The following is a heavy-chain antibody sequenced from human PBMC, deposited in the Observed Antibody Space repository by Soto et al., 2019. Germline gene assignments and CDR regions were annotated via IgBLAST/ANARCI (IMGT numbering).Heavy chain of an antibody. CDR1: GGTFSSYA. D-gene: IGHD6-13*01. Sequence: QVQLVQSGAEVKKPGSSVKVSCKASGGTFSSYAISWVRQAPGQGLEWMGGIIPIFGTAYYAQKFQGRVTITADESTSTAYMELSGLRSEDTAVYYCARDRAKHSSSWYWFDPWGQGTLVTVSS. CDR2: IIPIFGTA. J-gene: IGHJ5*02. V-gene: IGHV1-69*01. CDR3: ARDRAKHSSSWYWFDP.